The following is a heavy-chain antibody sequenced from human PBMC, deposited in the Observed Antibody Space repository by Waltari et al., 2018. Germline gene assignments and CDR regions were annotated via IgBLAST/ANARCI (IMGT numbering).Heavy chain of an antibody. Sequence: EVQLVESGGGLVQPGGSLRLSCSASGFTFRSYEMNWVRQAPGKGLEWVSYISSSGSSIYYADSVKGRFTISRDNAKNSLYLQMNSLRAEDTAVYYCARDVPGGGNYFDYWGQGTLVTVSS. CDR3: ARDVPGGGNYFDY. V-gene: IGHV3-48*03. CDR2: ISSSGSSI. D-gene: IGHD3-16*01. CDR1: GFTFRSYE. J-gene: IGHJ4*02.